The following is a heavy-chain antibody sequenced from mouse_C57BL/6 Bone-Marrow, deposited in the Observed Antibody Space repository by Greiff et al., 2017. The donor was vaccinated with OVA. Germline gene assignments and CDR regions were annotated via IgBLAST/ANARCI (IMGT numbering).Heavy chain of an antibody. CDR1: GFTFSDYG. Sequence: EVMLVESGGGLVQPGGSLKLSCAASGFTFSDYGMAWVRQAPRKGPEWVAFISNLAYSIYYADTVTGRFTISRENAKNTLYLEMSSLRSEDTAMYYCARHGEGWLLGMDYWGQGTSVTVSS. J-gene: IGHJ4*01. D-gene: IGHD2-3*01. CDR2: ISNLAYSI. V-gene: IGHV5-15*04. CDR3: ARHGEGWLLGMDY.